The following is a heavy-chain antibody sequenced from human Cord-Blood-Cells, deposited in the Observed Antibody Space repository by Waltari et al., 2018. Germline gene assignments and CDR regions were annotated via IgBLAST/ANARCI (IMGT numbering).Heavy chain of an antibody. D-gene: IGHD7-27*01. CDR1: GGSIRCYY. Sequence: QVQLPASGPRLVKSSETLSLPCPVSGGSIRCYYLSCIRQPAGKGLAWMGRIYTSGSTNYNPSLKSRVTMSVDTSKNQFSLKLSSVTAADTAVYYCARDPGDGDAFDIWGQGTMVTVSS. CDR3: ARDPGDGDAFDI. CDR2: IYTSGST. V-gene: IGHV4-4*07. J-gene: IGHJ3*02.